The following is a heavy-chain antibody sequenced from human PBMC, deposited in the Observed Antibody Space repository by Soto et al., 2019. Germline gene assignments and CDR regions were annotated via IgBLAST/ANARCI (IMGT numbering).Heavy chain of an antibody. J-gene: IGHJ5*02. CDR1: GGTLSRFY. CDR2: INHSGNT. V-gene: IGHV4-34*01. CDR3: ATVRILLSLGPNWFYP. D-gene: IGHD3-10*01. Sequence: PSETLSLTCAVYGGTLSRFYWSWIRQPPGKGLEWIGEINHSGNTNYNPSLKSRVTISLDTSKNQFSLKLSSVTAADTDVYYYATVRILLSLGPNWFYPWGQGTRVTVSS.